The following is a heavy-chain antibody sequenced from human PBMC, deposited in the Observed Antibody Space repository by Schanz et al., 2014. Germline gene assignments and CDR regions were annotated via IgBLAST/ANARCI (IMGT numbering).Heavy chain of an antibody. Sequence: EVQLVESGGGLVQPGGSPRLSCAASGFTVSSNYMSWVRQAPGKGLEWVSVIYSGGSTYYADSVKGRFTISRHNSKNTLSLQMNSLRAEDTAVYYCARGSMVRGVIISSAFDHWGQGILVTVSS. CDR1: GFTVSSNY. J-gene: IGHJ4*02. V-gene: IGHV3-53*04. D-gene: IGHD3-10*01. CDR3: ARGSMVRGVIISSAFDH. CDR2: IYSGGST.